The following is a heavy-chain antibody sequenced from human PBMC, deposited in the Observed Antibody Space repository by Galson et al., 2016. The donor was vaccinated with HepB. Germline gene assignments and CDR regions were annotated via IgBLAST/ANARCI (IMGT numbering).Heavy chain of an antibody. CDR1: GASIDSPNW. J-gene: IGHJ5*02. CDR3: TSVKLGCSGNSCVFDP. D-gene: IGHD2-2*01. V-gene: IGHV4-4*02. CDR2: ISPSGSL. Sequence: SETLSLTCAVSGASIDSPNWWTWVRQSPVEGLEWIGEISPSGSLNYNPSLNSRVSMSLDKSRNYFSVKLTSVTAADTAAYYCTSVKLGCSGNSCVFDPWGQGTLVIVSS.